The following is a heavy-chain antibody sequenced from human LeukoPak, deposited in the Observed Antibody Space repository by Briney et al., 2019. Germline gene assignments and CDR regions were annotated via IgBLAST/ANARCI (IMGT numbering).Heavy chain of an antibody. CDR3: ARDIGLGWFDP. Sequence: SVKVSCKASGYTFTSYAISWVRQAPGQGGEWMGRIIPIFGTANYAQKFQGRVTITTDESTSTAYMELSSLRSEDTAVYYCARDIGLGWFDPWGQGTLVTVSS. J-gene: IGHJ5*02. V-gene: IGHV1-69*05. CDR1: GYTFTSYA. D-gene: IGHD1-26*01. CDR2: IIPIFGTA.